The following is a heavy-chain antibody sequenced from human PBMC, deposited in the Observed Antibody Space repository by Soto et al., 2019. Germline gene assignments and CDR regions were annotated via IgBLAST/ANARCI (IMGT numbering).Heavy chain of an antibody. CDR3: AKDVVVGGTTYYYYGMDV. CDR1: GGSISSYY. V-gene: IGHV4-59*12. CDR2: IYYSGST. D-gene: IGHD1-26*01. Sequence: SETLSLTCTVSGGSISSYYWSWIRQPPGKGLEWIGYIYYSGSTNYNPSLKGRFTISRDNAKNSLYLQMNSLRAEDTAVYYCAKDVVVGGTTYYYYGMDVWGQGTTVTVSS. J-gene: IGHJ6*02.